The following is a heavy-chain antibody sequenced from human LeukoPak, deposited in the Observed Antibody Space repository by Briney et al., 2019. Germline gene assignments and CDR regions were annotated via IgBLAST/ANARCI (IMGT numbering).Heavy chain of an antibody. D-gene: IGHD3-22*01. V-gene: IGHV1-69*04. CDR2: IIPILGIA. Sequence: ASVKVSCKASGGTFSSYAISWVRQAPGQGLEWMGRIIPILGIANYAQKFQGRVTITADKSTSTDYMELSSLRSEDTDVYYCARERDDASSSTSYYFDYWGQGTLVTVSS. J-gene: IGHJ4*02. CDR1: GGTFSSYA. CDR3: ARERDDASSSTSYYFDY.